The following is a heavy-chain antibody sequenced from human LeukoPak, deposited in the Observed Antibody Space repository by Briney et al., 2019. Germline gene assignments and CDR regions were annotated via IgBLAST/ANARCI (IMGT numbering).Heavy chain of an antibody. D-gene: IGHD3-22*01. CDR3: ARFHSYYDDSSATNAFDT. CDR2: ISTTGGT. CDR1: GGSINNYW. V-gene: IGHV4-4*07. Sequence: KSSETLSLTCTVSGGSINNYWWSWDRQPAGKGLEWIGRISTTGGTNCIPSLKSRLTMSVDTSKSQFSLKLSSVTAADTAVYYCARFHSYYDDSSATNAFDTWGQGTMVTVSS. J-gene: IGHJ3*02.